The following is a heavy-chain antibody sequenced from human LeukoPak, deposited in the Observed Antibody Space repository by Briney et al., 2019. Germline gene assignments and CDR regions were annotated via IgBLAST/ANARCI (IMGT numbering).Heavy chain of an antibody. V-gene: IGHV3-30*18. CDR1: GFTFGSDW. CDR3: AKDKGNYGMDV. CDR2: ISYDGSNK. J-gene: IGHJ6*02. Sequence: GGSLRLSCAASGFTFGSDWMSWVRQAPGKGLEWVAVISYDGSNKYYADSVKGRFTISRDNSKNTLYLQMNSLRAEDTAVYYCAKDKGNYGMDVWGQGTTVTVSS.